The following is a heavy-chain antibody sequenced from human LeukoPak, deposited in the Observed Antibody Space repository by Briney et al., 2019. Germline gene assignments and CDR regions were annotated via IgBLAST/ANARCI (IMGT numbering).Heavy chain of an antibody. D-gene: IGHD3-10*01. CDR3: ARDKGPYGSGSYMFDY. CDR1: GFTFSSYW. CDR2: IKQDGSEN. Sequence: PGGSLRLSCAASGFTFSSYWMSWVRQAPGKGLEWVANIKQDGSENYYVDSVKGRFTISKDNAKNLLYLQMNSLRAEDTAVYYCARDKGPYGSGSYMFDYWGQGTLVTVSS. V-gene: IGHV3-7*01. J-gene: IGHJ4*02.